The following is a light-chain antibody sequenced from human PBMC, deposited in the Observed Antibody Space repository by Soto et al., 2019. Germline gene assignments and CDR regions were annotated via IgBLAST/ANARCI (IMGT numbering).Light chain of an antibody. V-gene: IGKV1-17*01. CDR3: LQHNSYPQT. Sequence: DIQMTQSPSSLSASVGDRVTITCRASQGIRDALGWYQQKPGKAPKRLIYAASSLQSGVPSRFRGSGSGTEFNLAISSLQPEDFATYYCLQHNSYPQTFGQGTKVQIK. J-gene: IGKJ1*01. CDR1: QGIRDA. CDR2: AAS.